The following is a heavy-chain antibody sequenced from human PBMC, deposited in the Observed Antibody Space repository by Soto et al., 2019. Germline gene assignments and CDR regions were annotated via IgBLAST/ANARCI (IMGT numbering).Heavy chain of an antibody. Sequence: QVQLVQSGGGVVQPGRSLRLPCAASGFDFSKFGFQWVRQAPGKGLEWVAVIWADGTTKYYAESVKGRFTISRDNSRNTLHLQMSGLRAEDTAVYFCARERVYDDVDDSFDYWGQGALVTVSS. J-gene: IGHJ4*02. CDR3: ARERVYDDVDDSFDY. V-gene: IGHV3-33*01. CDR1: GFDFSKFG. CDR2: IWADGTTK. D-gene: IGHD5-12*01.